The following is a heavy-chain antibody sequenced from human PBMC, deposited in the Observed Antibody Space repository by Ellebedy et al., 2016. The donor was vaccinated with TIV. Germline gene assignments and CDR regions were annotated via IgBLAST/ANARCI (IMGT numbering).Heavy chain of an antibody. V-gene: IGHV3-53*01. CDR1: GFTVSTNY. J-gene: IGHJ4*02. Sequence: GESLKISCAASGFTVSTNYMSCVRQAPGKGLEWVSLIYSGGSTYYADSVKGRFTISRDNSKNTVYLQLNSLRAEDTAVYYCARALTTVNIYRLYYFDYWGQGTLVTVSS. CDR2: IYSGGST. D-gene: IGHD4-11*01. CDR3: ARALTTVNIYRLYYFDY.